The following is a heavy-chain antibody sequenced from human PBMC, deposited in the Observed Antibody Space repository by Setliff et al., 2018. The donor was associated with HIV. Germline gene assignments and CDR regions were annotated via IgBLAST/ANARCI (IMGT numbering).Heavy chain of an antibody. Sequence: SVKVSCKASGGTFSSYGISWVRQAPGQGLEWMGGIIPILGITNYAQKFRGRVTMTRDTFTSTVYMELSSLRSEDTAVYYCARDLDSAYDKTLDYWGQGTLVTVSS. CDR2: IIPILGIT. CDR3: ARDLDSAYDKTLDY. D-gene: IGHD5-12*01. CDR1: GGTFSSYG. J-gene: IGHJ4*02. V-gene: IGHV1-69*10.